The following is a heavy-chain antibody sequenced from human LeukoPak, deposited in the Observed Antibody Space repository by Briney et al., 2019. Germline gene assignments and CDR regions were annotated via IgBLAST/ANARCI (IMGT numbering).Heavy chain of an antibody. V-gene: IGHV4-59*01. Sequence: SETLSLTCTVSGVSISSYYWSWIRQPPGKGLEWIGYIYYSGSTNYNPSLKSRVTISVDTSKNQFSLKLSSVTAADTAVYYCARVPGFGGTKTVFDYWGQGTLVTVSS. CDR3: ARVPGFGGTKTVFDY. CDR1: GVSISSYY. D-gene: IGHD1-7*01. J-gene: IGHJ4*02. CDR2: IYYSGST.